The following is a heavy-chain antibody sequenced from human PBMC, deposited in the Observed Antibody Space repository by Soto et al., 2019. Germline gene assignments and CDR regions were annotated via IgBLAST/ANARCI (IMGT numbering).Heavy chain of an antibody. CDR3: AKHGGNGRGWDYFDS. CDR1: GFTFSTYA. J-gene: IGHJ4*02. CDR2: LTADGRST. V-gene: IGHV3-23*01. Sequence: GGSLRLSCAGSGFTFSTYAMSWVRQAPGKGPEWVSCLTADGRSTYYPDSVKGRFIISRDNSKNTVFLEMNSLRDEDTALYYCAKHGGNGRGWDYFDSWGRGTLVTVSS. D-gene: IGHD6-19*01.